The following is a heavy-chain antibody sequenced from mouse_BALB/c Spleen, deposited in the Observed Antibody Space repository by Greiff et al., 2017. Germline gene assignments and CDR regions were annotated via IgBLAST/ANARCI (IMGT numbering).Heavy chain of an antibody. CDR1: GYTFSSYW. CDR2: ILPGSGST. D-gene: IGHD2-1*01. CDR3: ARNRNYEDLDY. J-gene: IGHJ4*01. V-gene: IGHV1-9*01. Sequence: VQLQQSGAELMKPGASVKISCKATGYTFSSYWIEWVKQRPGHGLEWIGEILPGSGSTNYNEKFKGKATFTADTSSNTAYMQLSSLTSEDSAVYYCARNRNYEDLDYWGQGTSVTVSS.